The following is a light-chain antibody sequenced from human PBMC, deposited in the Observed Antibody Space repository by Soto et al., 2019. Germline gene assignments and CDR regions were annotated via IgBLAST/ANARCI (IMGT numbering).Light chain of an antibody. CDR3: LQDYSYPLT. Sequence: AIQMTQSPSSLSASVGDRVTITCRASQGIRKDLDWYQQKPGTAPKLLIYAASSLQSGVPSRFSGSGSGTDFTLTISSLQPEDFATYYCLQDYSYPLTFGGGTKVEIK. CDR2: AAS. CDR1: QGIRKD. J-gene: IGKJ4*01. V-gene: IGKV1-6*01.